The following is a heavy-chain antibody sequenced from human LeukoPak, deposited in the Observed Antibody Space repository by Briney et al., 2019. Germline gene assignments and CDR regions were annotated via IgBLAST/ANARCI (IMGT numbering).Heavy chain of an antibody. CDR1: GFSFSTYS. V-gene: IGHV3-21*01. J-gene: IGHJ3*02. D-gene: IGHD2-2*01. CDR3: TSRYCNITIGYSFDI. Sequence: GGSLRLSCSASGFSFSTYSMHWVRQAPGQGLEYVSSISSTSAHIFYADSVKGRFSISRDNAQNSLYLQMSSLRAEDTAVYYCTSRYCNITIGYSFDIWGQGTMVTVSS. CDR2: ISSTSAHI.